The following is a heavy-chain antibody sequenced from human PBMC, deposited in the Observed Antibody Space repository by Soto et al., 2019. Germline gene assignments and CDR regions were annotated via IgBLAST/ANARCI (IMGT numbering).Heavy chain of an antibody. J-gene: IGHJ6*03. CDR3: AREAASDPSFYYHYMDV. V-gene: IGHV1-8*01. Sequence: ASVKVCCKASVYTNSNYNINWVRQASGQGLEWMGWMNPDSGNTGYAEKFQGRVTMTRNSSISTAYMELSGLRSEDTAVYYCAREAASDPSFYYHYMDVWGKGTTATVFS. CDR2: MNPDSGNT. D-gene: IGHD3-10*01. CDR1: VYTNSNYN.